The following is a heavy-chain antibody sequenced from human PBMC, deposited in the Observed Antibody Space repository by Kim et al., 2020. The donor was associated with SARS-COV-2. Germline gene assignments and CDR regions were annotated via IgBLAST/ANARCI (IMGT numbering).Heavy chain of an antibody. CDR2: IYYSCST. Sequence: SETLSLTCTVSGGSISSGGYYWSCLRPHPGKGLEWIGYIYYSCSTYYNPSLRRRATISVDTTKNQFSLMLSSLTAADTAVYYCARDRVGATTGYYYYGMDVWGQGTTVTVSS. J-gene: IGHJ6*02. V-gene: IGHV4-31*03. D-gene: IGHD1-26*01. CDR1: GGSISSGGYY. CDR3: ARDRVGATTGYYYYGMDV.